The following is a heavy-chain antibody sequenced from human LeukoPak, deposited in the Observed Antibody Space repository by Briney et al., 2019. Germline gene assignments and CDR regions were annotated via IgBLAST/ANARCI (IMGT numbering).Heavy chain of an antibody. Sequence: SVKVSCKASGGTFSSYAISWVRQAPGQGLEWMGGIIPTFGTANYAQKFQGRVTITADESTSTAYMELSSLRSEDTAVYYCARDRSGIAPRPHYYYGMDVWGKGTTVTVSS. D-gene: IGHD6-13*01. CDR3: ARDRSGIAPRPHYYYGMDV. J-gene: IGHJ6*04. V-gene: IGHV1-69*13. CDR1: GGTFSSYA. CDR2: IIPTFGTA.